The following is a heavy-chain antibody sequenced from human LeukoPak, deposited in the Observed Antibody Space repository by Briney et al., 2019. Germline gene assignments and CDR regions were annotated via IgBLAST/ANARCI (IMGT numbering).Heavy chain of an antibody. CDR3: AKPGDGCSGGSCYYFDY. J-gene: IGHJ4*02. CDR2: ISSSSSYI. V-gene: IGHV3-21*01. CDR1: GFTFSSYS. Sequence: GGSLRLSCAASGFTFSSYSMNWVRQAPGKGLEWVSSISSSSSYIYYADSVKGRFTISRDNAKNSLYLQMNSLRAEDTAVYYCAKPGDGCSGGSCYYFDYWGQGTLVTVSS. D-gene: IGHD2-15*01.